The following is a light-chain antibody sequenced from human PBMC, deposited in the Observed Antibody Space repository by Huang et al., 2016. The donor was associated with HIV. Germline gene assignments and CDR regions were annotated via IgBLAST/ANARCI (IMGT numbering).Light chain of an antibody. J-gene: IGKJ2*01. CDR3: QQSYSTPT. CDR2: AAS. Sequence: DIQMTQSPSSLSASVGDRVTITCRASQSISRSLNWYQQKPGKAPKLLIYAASSLQRGGPSRFSGSGSGTDFTLTISSLQPEDFAAYYCQQSYSTPTFGQGTKLEIK. CDR1: QSISRS. V-gene: IGKV1-39*01.